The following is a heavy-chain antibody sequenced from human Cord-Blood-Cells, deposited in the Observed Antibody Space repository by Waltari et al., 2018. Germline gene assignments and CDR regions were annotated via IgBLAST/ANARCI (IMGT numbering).Heavy chain of an antibody. D-gene: IGHD6-13*01. J-gene: IGHJ4*02. Sequence: EVQLVESGGVVVQPGGSLRLSCAASGFTFDDYTMHWVRQAPGKGLEWVSLISWDGGSTYYADSVKGRFTIYRDNSKNSLYLQMNSLRTEDTALYYCAKDRYSSSWYYFDYWGQGTLVTVSS. V-gene: IGHV3-43*01. CDR3: AKDRYSSSWYYFDY. CDR1: GFTFDDYT. CDR2: ISWDGGST.